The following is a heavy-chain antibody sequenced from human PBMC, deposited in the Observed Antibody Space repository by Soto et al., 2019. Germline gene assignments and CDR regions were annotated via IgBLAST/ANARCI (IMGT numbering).Heavy chain of an antibody. Sequence: QLQLQESGPGLVKPSETLSLTCTVSGGSISSSSYYWGWIRQPPGKGLEWIGSIYYSGSTYYNPSLKSRVTISVDTSKNQFPLKLSSVTAADTAVYYCARHHLGYCSSTSCSRKFDYWGQGTLVTVSS. CDR1: GGSISSSSYY. D-gene: IGHD2-2*01. CDR2: IYYSGST. V-gene: IGHV4-39*01. CDR3: ARHHLGYCSSTSCSRKFDY. J-gene: IGHJ4*02.